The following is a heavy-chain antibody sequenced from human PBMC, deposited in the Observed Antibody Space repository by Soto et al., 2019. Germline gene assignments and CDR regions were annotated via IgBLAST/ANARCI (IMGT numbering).Heavy chain of an antibody. CDR2: IFSNDEK. CDR1: GFSLSNIMMG. Sequence: QVTLKESGPVLVKPTETLTLTCTVSGFSLSNIMMGVSWIRQPPGKAPEWLAHIFSNDEKSYSTSLKRRLTIARDTSKSQVVLTMTNMDPVDTATYYCARTDDTSGNYHHLFDYWGQGTLVTVSS. D-gene: IGHD3-22*01. J-gene: IGHJ4*02. CDR3: ARTDDTSGNYHHLFDY. V-gene: IGHV2-26*01.